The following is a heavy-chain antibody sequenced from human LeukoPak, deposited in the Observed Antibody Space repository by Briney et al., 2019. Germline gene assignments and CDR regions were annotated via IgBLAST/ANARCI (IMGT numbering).Heavy chain of an antibody. Sequence: AGGSLRLSCTVSGFTVSSNSMSWVRQAPGKGLEWVSFIYSGGNTHYSDSVKGRFTISRDNSKNTLYLQMNSLRAEDTAVYYCARGVASGIAAAGISFGLYYFDYWGQGTLVTVSS. J-gene: IGHJ4*02. D-gene: IGHD6-13*01. CDR2: IYSGGNT. V-gene: IGHV3-53*01. CDR1: GFTVSSNS. CDR3: ARGVASGIAAAGISFGLYYFDY.